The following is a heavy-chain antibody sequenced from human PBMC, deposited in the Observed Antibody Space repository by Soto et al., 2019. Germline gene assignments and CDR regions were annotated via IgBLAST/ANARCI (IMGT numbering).Heavy chain of an antibody. J-gene: IGHJ6*02. V-gene: IGHV4-30-4*08. CDR3: ARGHYYYGMDV. CDR2: IYYSGTT. CDR1: GGSISSGYY. Sequence: SETLSLTCTVSGGSISSGYYWSWIRQYPGKGLEWIGYIYYSGTTYYTPSLKSRLTMSMDRANDHFSLNLTSVTAADTAVYFCARGHYYYGMDVWGQGITVTVSS.